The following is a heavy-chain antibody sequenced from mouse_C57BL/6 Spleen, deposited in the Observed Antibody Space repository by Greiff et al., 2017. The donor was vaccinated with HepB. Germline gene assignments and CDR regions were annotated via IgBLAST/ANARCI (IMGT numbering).Heavy chain of an antibody. D-gene: IGHD2-12*01. CDR1: GFNIKDYY. J-gene: IGHJ4*01. Sequence: EVKLVESGAELVKPGASVKLSCTASGFNIKDYYMHWVKQRTEQGLEWIGRIDPEDCETKYAPKFQGKATITADTSSNTAYLQHSSLASSYTAVYFFAPYDNYAMDYWGQGTSVTVSS. CDR2: IDPEDCET. CDR3: APYDNYAMDY. V-gene: IGHV14-2*01.